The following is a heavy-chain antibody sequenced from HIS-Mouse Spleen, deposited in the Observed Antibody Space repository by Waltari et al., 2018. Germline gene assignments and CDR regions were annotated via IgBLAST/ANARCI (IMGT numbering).Heavy chain of an antibody. CDR2: IYYSGRN. CDR3: AREIPYSSSWYDWYFDL. CDR1: GGSISSSRYY. V-gene: IGHV4-39*07. J-gene: IGHJ2*01. D-gene: IGHD6-13*01. Sequence: QLQLQESGPGLVKPSETLSLTCTVSGGSISSSRYYWGWIRQPPGKGLEGIGSIYYSGRNYYNPSLKSRVTISVDTSKNQFSLKLSSVTAADTAVYYCAREIPYSSSWYDWYFDLWGRGTLVTVSS.